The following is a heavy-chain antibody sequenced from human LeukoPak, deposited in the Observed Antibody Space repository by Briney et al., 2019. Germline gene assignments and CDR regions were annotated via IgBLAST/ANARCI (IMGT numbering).Heavy chain of an antibody. CDR1: GGSFSGYY. V-gene: IGHV4-34*01. J-gene: IGHJ4*02. CDR3: ARPGYCSSTSCQYSYYY. Sequence: SETLSLTCAVYGGSFSGYYWSWIRQPPGKGLEWIGEINHSGGTNHNPSLKSRVTISVDTSKNQFSLKLSSVTAADTAVYYCARPGYCSSTSCQYSYYYWGQGTLVTVSS. CDR2: INHSGGT. D-gene: IGHD2-2*01.